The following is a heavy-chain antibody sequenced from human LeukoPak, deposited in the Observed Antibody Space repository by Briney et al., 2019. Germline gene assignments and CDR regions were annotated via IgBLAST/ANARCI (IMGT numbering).Heavy chain of an antibody. Sequence: PSETLSLTCTVSGGSTSSYCWSWIRQPPGKGLEWIAYICYSGSTNYNPSLKSRFTISVDTSKNQFSLKLSSVTAADTAVYYCARTYGDNRPADIWGQGTMVTVSS. CDR1: GGSTSSYC. CDR3: ARTYGDNRPADI. D-gene: IGHD4-23*01. CDR2: ICYSGST. J-gene: IGHJ3*02. V-gene: IGHV4-59*01.